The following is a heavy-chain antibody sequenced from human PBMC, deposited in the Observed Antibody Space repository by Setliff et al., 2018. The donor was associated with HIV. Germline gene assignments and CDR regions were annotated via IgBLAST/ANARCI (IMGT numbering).Heavy chain of an antibody. CDR3: ARRYYNFWSGSHDAFDI. D-gene: IGHD3-3*01. J-gene: IGHJ3*02. Sequence: ASVKVSCKASGYTFTNSDINWVRQATGQGLEWMGWMNPNSDNTGYAQKFQGRVTMTRNTSINTAYMELSSLRSEDTAVYYCARRYYNFWSGSHDAFDIWGQGTMVTV. CDR1: GYTFTNSD. CDR2: MNPNSDNT. V-gene: IGHV1-8*02.